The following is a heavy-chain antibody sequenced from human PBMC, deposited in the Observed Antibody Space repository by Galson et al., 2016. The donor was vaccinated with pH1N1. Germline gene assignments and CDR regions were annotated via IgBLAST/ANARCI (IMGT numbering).Heavy chain of an antibody. V-gene: IGHV3-48*03. J-gene: IGHJ4*02. D-gene: IGHD3-9*01. CDR1: GFTFDSHE. CDR3: ARAYYDPLTRFSGAFDY. Sequence: SLRLSCAVSGFTFDSHEMNWVRQAPGKGLEWVASISSGGNTMFYADSVKGRFIISRDNAKYSLYLQMNSLRVEDTAVYYCARAYYDPLTRFSGAFDYWGQGTLVTVSS. CDR2: ISSGGNTM.